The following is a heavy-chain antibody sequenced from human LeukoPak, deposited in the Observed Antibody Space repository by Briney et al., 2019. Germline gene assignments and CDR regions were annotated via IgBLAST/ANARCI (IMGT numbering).Heavy chain of an antibody. J-gene: IGHJ4*02. CDR1: GGSISSGGYY. CDR2: IYHSGGT. V-gene: IGHV4-30-2*01. D-gene: IGHD2-2*01. CDR3: ARRGRGYCSSTSCYADY. Sequence: PSETLSLTCTVSGGSISSGGYYWGWIRQPPGKGLEWIGYIYHSGGTYYNPSLKSRVTISVDRSKNQFSLKLSSVTAADTAVYYCARRGRGYCSSTSCYADYWGQGTLVTVSS.